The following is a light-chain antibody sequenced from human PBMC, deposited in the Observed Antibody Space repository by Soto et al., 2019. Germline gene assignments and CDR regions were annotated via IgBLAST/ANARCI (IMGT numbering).Light chain of an antibody. CDR1: QDIDKY. CDR3: QQYDDLPIT. J-gene: IGKJ5*01. CDR2: DAS. Sequence: EIQVAIYRSSVSAYVGERISISCQASQDIDKYLNWYQQKPGKAPKLLIDDASNLETGVPSRFSGSGSGTHFTFTIAILQPEDTAIYYCQQYDDLPITFAEGTRLDIK. V-gene: IGKV1-33*01.